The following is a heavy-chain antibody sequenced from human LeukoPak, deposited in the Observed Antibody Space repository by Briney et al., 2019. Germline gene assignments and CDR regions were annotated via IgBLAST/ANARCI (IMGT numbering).Heavy chain of an antibody. D-gene: IGHD3-22*01. CDR2: INPNSGGT. V-gene: IGHV1-2*02. CDR3: AREWVAYYYDSSGYFDY. J-gene: IGHJ4*02. Sequence: ASVKVSCKASGYTFTGYYMHWVRQAPGQGLEWTGWINPNSGGTNYAQKFQGRVTMTRDTSISTAYMELSRLRSDDTAVYYCAREWVAYYYDSSGYFDYWGQGTLVTVSS. CDR1: GYTFTGYY.